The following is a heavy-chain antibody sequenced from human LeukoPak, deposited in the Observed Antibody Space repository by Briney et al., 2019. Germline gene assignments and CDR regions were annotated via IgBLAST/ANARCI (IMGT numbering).Heavy chain of an antibody. CDR2: ISGSGAGT. CDR1: GFTFSSYA. Sequence: PGGSLRLSCAASGFTFSSYAMSWVRQAPGKGLEWVSAISGSGAGTYYADSVKGRFTISRDNSKNTLYLQMNGLRADDTAVYYCAKGSYSSGWANRYWGQGTLVTVSS. D-gene: IGHD6-19*01. CDR3: AKGSYSSGWANRY. J-gene: IGHJ4*02. V-gene: IGHV3-23*01.